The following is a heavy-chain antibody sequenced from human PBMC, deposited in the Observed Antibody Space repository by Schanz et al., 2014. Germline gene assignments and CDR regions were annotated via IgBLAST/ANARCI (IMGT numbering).Heavy chain of an antibody. D-gene: IGHD3-10*02. V-gene: IGHV3-23*04. CDR1: GFTFRGYA. CDR2: ISGSGGNT. CDR3: AKNQYDDVDLSSFYFDF. Sequence: EVQLVESGGGLVQPGKSLRLSCAASGFTFRGYAMSWVRQAPGRGLEWVSIISGSGGNTYYADSVKGRFTISRDSSKNTLYLQMNSLRPEDTAIYYCAKNQYDDVDLSSFYFDFWGQGTLVTVSS. J-gene: IGHJ4*02.